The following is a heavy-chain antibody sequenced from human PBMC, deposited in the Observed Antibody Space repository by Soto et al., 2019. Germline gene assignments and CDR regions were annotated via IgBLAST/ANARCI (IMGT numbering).Heavy chain of an antibody. CDR3: AKNPEGYCSSTSCSIFDY. CDR1: GFTVSSNY. CDR2: IYSGGST. D-gene: IGHD2-2*01. V-gene: IGHV3-66*01. J-gene: IGHJ4*02. Sequence: GGSLRLSCAASGFTVSSNYMSWVRQAPGKGLEWVSVIYSGGSTYYADSVKGRFTISRDNSKNTLYLQMNSLRAEDTAVYYCAKNPEGYCSSTSCSIFDYWGQGTLVTVSS.